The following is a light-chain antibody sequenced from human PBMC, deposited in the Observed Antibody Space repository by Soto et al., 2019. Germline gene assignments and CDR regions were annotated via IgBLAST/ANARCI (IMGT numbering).Light chain of an antibody. V-gene: IGLV2-8*01. CDR1: SSDVGGYNY. Sequence: QSALTQPPSASGSPGQSVTFSCTGTSSDVGGYNYVSWYQQHPGRAPKLIIYEVTKRPSGVPDRFSGSKSGNTASLTVSGFQAEDEADYYCSSYAGSNNWVFGGGTKLTVL. CDR3: SSYAGSNNWV. J-gene: IGLJ3*02. CDR2: EVT.